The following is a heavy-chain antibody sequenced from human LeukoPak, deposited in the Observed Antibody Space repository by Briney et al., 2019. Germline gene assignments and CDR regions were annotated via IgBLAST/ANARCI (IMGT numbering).Heavy chain of an antibody. CDR3: ARGDVADVVY. Sequence: PGGSLRLSCAASGFSFSSSSMNWVRQAPGKGLEWVSSISSSSSYIYYADSVKGRFTISRDNAKNSLYLQMNSLRAEDTAVYYCARGDVADVVYWGQGTLVTVSS. CDR1: GFSFSSSS. CDR2: ISSSSSYI. D-gene: IGHD2-21*01. V-gene: IGHV3-21*01. J-gene: IGHJ4*02.